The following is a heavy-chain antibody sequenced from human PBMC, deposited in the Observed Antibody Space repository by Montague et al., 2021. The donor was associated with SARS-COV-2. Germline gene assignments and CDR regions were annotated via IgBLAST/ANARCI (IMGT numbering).Heavy chain of an antibody. CDR3: VRYSGWFYFDF. CDR2: TYYRSKWSS. V-gene: IGHV6-1*01. Sequence: CAISGDSVSSNSFAWSWIRQSPSRGLEWLGRTYYRSKWSSDYAPXVRGRLTVNPDASKNEFSLELNYVTPEDTAVYYCVRYSGWFYFDFWGQGTLVTVSS. CDR1: GDSVSSNSFA. D-gene: IGHD6-19*01. J-gene: IGHJ4*02.